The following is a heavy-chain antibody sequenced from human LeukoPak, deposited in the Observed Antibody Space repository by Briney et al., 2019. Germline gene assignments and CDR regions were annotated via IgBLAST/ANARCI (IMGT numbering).Heavy chain of an antibody. CDR3: ARETSQKGAHYMDV. J-gene: IGHJ6*03. V-gene: IGHV4-34*01. D-gene: IGHD3-16*01. Sequence: SETLSLTCAVYGGSFSGYYWSWTRQPAGKGLQWIGSIYYSGSTYYNPSLKSRVAISVDTSKNQFSLKLSSVTAADTAVYYCARETSQKGAHYMDVWGKGTTVTISS. CDR1: GGSFSGYY. CDR2: IYYSGST.